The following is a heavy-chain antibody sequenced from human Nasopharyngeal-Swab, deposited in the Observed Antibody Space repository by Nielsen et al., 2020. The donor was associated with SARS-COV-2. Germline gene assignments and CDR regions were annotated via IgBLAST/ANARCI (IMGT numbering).Heavy chain of an antibody. J-gene: IGHJ4*02. CDR3: AKEQGTGWQHHFDY. D-gene: IGHD6-19*01. CDR1: GFTFSNYA. V-gene: IGHV3-30-3*01. Sequence: GGSLRLSCAASGFTFSNYAMRWVRQAPGKGLEWVAVISYDGSNKNYADSVKGRFTISRDNSKNTLYLQMNSLRAEDTAVYYCAKEQGTGWQHHFDYWGQGTLVTVSS. CDR2: ISYDGSNK.